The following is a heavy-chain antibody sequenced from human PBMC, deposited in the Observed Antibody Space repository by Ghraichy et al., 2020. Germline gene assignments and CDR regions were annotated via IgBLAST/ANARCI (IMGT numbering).Heavy chain of an antibody. V-gene: IGHV4-34*01. Sequence: SETLSLTCAVYGGSFSAYFWSWVRQPPGKGLEWIGDINHSGSTNYNPSLKGRVTVSADTSKSQFSLKLSSVTAADTAVYYCARGEITGTTYKDYWGQGTLVTVSS. CDR3: ARGEITGTTYKDY. D-gene: IGHD1-20*01. J-gene: IGHJ4*02. CDR1: GGSFSAYF. CDR2: INHSGST.